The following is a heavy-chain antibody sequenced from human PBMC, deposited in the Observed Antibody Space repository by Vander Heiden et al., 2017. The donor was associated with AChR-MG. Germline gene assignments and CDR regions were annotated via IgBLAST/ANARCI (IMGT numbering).Heavy chain of an antibody. CDR2: ISWNSGSI. CDR3: VGDSSGYRSITDAFDI. V-gene: IGHV3-9*01. CDR1: GFTFDDYA. J-gene: IGHJ3*02. Sequence: EVQLVESGGGLVQPGRSLRLSCAASGFTFDDYAMHWVRQAPGKGLEWVSGISWNSGSIGYADSVKGRFTISRDNAKNSLYLQMNSLRAEDTALYYCVGDSSGYRSITDAFDIWGQGTMVTVSS. D-gene: IGHD3-22*01.